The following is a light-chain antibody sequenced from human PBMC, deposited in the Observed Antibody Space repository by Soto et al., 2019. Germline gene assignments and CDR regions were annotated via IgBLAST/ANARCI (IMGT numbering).Light chain of an antibody. V-gene: IGKV1-39*01. CDR2: GSS. J-gene: IGKJ5*01. CDR3: QQGYSTPVT. CDR1: QNICRH. Sequence: QKTPSTSSLSPSVGLVVTLTCLARQNICRHLNWDLHKPGSASRLLIYGSSNLKGGVPSRFSGSGSGTDFTLTISSLLPEDFAPYYCQQGYSTPVTVGQGTRLEIK.